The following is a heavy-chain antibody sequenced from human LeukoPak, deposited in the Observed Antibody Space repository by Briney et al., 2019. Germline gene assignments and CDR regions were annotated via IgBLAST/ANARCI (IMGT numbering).Heavy chain of an antibody. CDR2: IYSGGST. V-gene: IGHV3-66*04. CDR1: GFTVSSNY. CDR3: ATRRSGRFGNDAFDI. J-gene: IGHJ3*02. Sequence: PGGSLRLSCAASGFTVSSNYMSWVRQAPGKGLEWASVIYSGGSTYYADSVKGRFTISRDNSKNTLYLQMNSLRAEDTAVYYCATRRSGRFGNDAFDIWGQGTMVTVSS. D-gene: IGHD3-10*01.